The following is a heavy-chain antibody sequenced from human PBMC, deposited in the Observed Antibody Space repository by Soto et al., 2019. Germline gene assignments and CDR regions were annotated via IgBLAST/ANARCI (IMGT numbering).Heavy chain of an antibody. CDR1: GYTFTSYD. CDR2: MNPNSGNT. V-gene: IGHV1-8*01. Sequence: ASVKVTCKASGYTFTSYDINWVRQATGQGLEWMGWMNPNSGNTGYAQKFQGRVTMTRNTSISTAYMELSGLRSEDTAVYYCARAGSSDGMDVWGQGTTVTVSS. CDR3: ARAGSSDGMDV. D-gene: IGHD3-10*01. J-gene: IGHJ6*02.